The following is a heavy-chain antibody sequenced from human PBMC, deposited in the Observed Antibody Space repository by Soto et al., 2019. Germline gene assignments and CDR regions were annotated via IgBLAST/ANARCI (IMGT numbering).Heavy chain of an antibody. CDR2: FDPEDGET. CDR1: GYTLTELS. CDR3: AKSTNRYFDCLTITEDTPHI. Sequence: QVQLVQSGAEVKKPGASVKVSCKVSGYTLTELSMHWVRQAPGKGLEWMGGFDPEDGETIYAQKFQGRVTMTEDTSTDSTYIVMSSLKSEHTAVYYCAKSTNRYFDCLTITEDTPHIWGLVTNFAVSS. J-gene: IGHJ3*02. D-gene: IGHD2-2*01. V-gene: IGHV1-24*01.